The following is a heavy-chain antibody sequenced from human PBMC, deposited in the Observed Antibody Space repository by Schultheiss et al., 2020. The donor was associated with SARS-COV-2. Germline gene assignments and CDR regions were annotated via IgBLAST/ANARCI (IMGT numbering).Heavy chain of an antibody. V-gene: IGHV4-34*01. J-gene: IGHJ6*02. D-gene: IGHD6-19*01. CDR2: INHRGST. CDR3: ARVPPIAVADLYYYGMDV. CDR1: GESFSAYY. Sequence: SETLSLTCAVCGESFSAYYWGCIRQPPGKGLKWIGDINHRGSTNYNPSLKSRVTISVDKSNNQFSLDLYSVTAADTAVYYCARVPPIAVADLYYYGMDVWGQGTTVTVSS.